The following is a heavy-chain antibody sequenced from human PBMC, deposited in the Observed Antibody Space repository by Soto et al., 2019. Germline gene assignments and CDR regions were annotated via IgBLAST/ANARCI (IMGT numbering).Heavy chain of an antibody. CDR1: GFSLSNTTVG. J-gene: IGHJ4*02. V-gene: IGHV2-5*02. CDR3: AQITPFDFKGYYFDY. D-gene: IGHD3-16*01. CDR2: IYWDDDR. Sequence: QITLKESGPTLVKPTQTLTLTCTLSGFSLSNTTVGVGWIRQPPVKALERLALIYWDDDRDYTPSLKNILTITNDTAGVQVVLTMTNMDPVDTATYYFAQITPFDFKGYYFDYWGPGILVTVSS.